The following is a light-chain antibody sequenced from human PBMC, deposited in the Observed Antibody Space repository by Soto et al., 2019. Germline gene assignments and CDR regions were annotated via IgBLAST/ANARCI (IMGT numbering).Light chain of an antibody. CDR3: QQYKNWPPIT. CDR1: QSISSN. CDR2: GAS. J-gene: IGKJ5*01. Sequence: EIVLTQSPGTLSLSPGQRATLSCRASQSISSNFLAWYQQKPGLAPRLLIYGASTRATGIPGRFSGSGSGTEFTLTISSLQSDDSAVYFCQQYKNWPPITFGQGTRLEIK. V-gene: IGKV3-15*01.